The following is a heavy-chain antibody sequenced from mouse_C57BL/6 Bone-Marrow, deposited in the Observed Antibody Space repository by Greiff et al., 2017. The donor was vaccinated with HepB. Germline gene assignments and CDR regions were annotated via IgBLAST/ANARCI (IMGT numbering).Heavy chain of an antibody. J-gene: IGHJ4*01. D-gene: IGHD1-1*01. Sequence: EVKLQESGGGLVQPGGSLKLSCAASGFTFSDYYMYWVRQTPEKRLEWVAYISNGGGSTYYPDTVKGRFTISRDNAKNTLYLQMSRLKSEDTAMYYCARPPTVVATDYAMDYWGQGTSVTVSS. CDR1: GFTFSDYY. CDR3: ARPPTVVATDYAMDY. CDR2: ISNGGGST. V-gene: IGHV5-12*01.